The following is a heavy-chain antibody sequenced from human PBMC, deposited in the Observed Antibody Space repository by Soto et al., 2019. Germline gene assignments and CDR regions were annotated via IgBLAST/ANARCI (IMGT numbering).Heavy chain of an antibody. CDR1: GFTFSSYW. CDR2: IKQDGSEK. CDR3: ARTYYDILTGYLDGMDV. V-gene: IGHV3-7*04. J-gene: IGHJ6*02. D-gene: IGHD3-9*01. Sequence: GGSLRLSCAASGFTFSSYWMSWVRQAPGKGLEWVANIKQDGSEKYYVDSVKGRFTISRDNAKNSLYLQMNSLRAEDTAVYYCARTYYDILTGYLDGMDVWGQGTTVTVSS.